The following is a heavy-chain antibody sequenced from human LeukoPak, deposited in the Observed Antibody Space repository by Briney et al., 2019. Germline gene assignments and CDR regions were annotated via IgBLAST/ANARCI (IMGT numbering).Heavy chain of an antibody. Sequence: PGGSLRLSCAASGFIFGSYWMHWVRQAPGKGLVWVSRINSDESNTNYADSVKGRFTISRDNAKNTLYLQMNSLRAEDTAVYYCAREVGTIDYWGQGTLVTVSS. CDR1: GFIFGSYW. V-gene: IGHV3-74*01. CDR2: INSDESNT. CDR3: AREVGTIDY. J-gene: IGHJ4*02. D-gene: IGHD1-26*01.